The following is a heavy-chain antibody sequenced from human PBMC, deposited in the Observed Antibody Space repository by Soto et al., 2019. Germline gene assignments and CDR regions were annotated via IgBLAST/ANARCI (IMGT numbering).Heavy chain of an antibody. CDR3: ARTSGYAFDY. D-gene: IGHD5-12*01. CDR2: INSNGGST. Sequence: GGSLRLSCAASGFTFSSYAMHWVRQAPGKGLEYVSVINSNGGSTDYANSVKGRFTISRDNSKNTLYLQMGSLRAEDMAVYYCARTSGYAFDYWGRGTLVTVSS. J-gene: IGHJ4*02. V-gene: IGHV3-64*01. CDR1: GFTFSSYA.